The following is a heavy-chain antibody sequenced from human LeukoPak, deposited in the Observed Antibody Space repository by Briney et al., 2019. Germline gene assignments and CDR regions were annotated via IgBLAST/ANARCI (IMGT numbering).Heavy chain of an antibody. J-gene: IGHJ4*02. CDR2: IRRRAYGGAA. CDR1: GFAFYGFA. Sequence: GGSLRLSCTASGFAFYGFAMSWVRQPAGKGLEWVGFIRRRAYGGAAEYAASVKGRFIISRDDSKGIAYLQMNSLKTEDTAVYYCSRNGLVDFDYWGQGSRVIVSP. CDR3: SRNGLVDFDY. V-gene: IGHV3-49*04.